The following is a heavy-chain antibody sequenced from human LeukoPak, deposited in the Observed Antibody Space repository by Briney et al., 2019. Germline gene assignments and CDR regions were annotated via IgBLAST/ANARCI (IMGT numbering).Heavy chain of an antibody. D-gene: IGHD3-3*01. V-gene: IGHV4-30-4*08. Sequence: SETLSLTCTVSGGSISSGSYYWSWIRQPPEKGLEWIGYIYYSGSTYYNPSLKSRVTISVDTSKNQFPLKLSSVTAADTAVYYCARALNFWSGWYYYMDVWGKGTTVTVSS. J-gene: IGHJ6*03. CDR1: GGSISSGSYY. CDR3: ARALNFWSGWYYYMDV. CDR2: IYYSGST.